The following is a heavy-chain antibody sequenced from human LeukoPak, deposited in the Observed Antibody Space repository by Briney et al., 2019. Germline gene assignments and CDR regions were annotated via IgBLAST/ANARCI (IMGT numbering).Heavy chain of an antibody. Sequence: SETLSLTCTVPGRSISSGHYYWGWIRQPGGKGLDRLGRVYTSGITNYKPSLHNRLTISVDTSKNQFSLKLNSVTAADTAVYYCASTVVPAGISGIAARSSSFDYWGQGTLVTVSS. CDR3: ASTVVPAGISGIAARSSSFDY. V-gene: IGHV4-61*02. D-gene: IGHD2-2*01. J-gene: IGHJ4*02. CDR2: VYTSGIT. CDR1: GRSISSGHYY.